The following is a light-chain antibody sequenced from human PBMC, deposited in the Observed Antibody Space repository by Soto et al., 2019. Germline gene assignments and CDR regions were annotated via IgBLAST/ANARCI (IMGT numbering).Light chain of an antibody. CDR2: DDS. J-gene: IGLJ1*01. Sequence: SYELTQPPSVSVAPGQTARITCGGNNIGSKSVHWYQQKPGQAPVLVVYDDSYRPSGIPERFSGSNSGNTATLTISRVEAGDEADYYCQVWDSSSDPFYVFGTGTKVTVL. CDR1: NIGSKS. V-gene: IGLV3-21*02. CDR3: QVWDSSSDPFYV.